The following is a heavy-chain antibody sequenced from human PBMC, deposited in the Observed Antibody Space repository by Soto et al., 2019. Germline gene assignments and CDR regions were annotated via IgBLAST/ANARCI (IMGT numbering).Heavy chain of an antibody. J-gene: IGHJ3*02. V-gene: IGHV3-7*01. CDR3: VKYCSSTSCYAGAFDI. D-gene: IGHD2-2*01. Sequence: GXSLRLSGAASGFTFSSYWMSWVRQAPVKGLEWVANIKQDGSEKYYVDSVKGRFTISRDNAKNSLYLQMNSLRAEDTAVYYCVKYCSSTSCYAGAFDIWGQGTMVTVSS. CDR2: IKQDGSEK. CDR1: GFTFSSYW.